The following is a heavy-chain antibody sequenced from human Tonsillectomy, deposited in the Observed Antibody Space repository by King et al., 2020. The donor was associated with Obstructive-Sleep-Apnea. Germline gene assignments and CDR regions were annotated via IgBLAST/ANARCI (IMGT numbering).Heavy chain of an antibody. J-gene: IGHJ4*02. CDR1: GGSFSGYY. CDR2: INHSGST. D-gene: IGHD3-22*01. CDR3: ARGGGYYDTSAYRSDYFDY. Sequence: VQLQQWGAGLLKPSETLSLTCAVYGGSFSGYYWSWIRQPPGKGREWIGEINHSGSTNYNPSLKSRVTISVYTPQNQFFLKLSSVTAADTAVYYCARGGGYYDTSAYRSDYFDYWGRGTLVTVSS. V-gene: IGHV4-34*01.